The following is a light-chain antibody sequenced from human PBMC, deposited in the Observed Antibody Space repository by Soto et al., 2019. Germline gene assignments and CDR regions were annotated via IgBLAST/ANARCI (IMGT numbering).Light chain of an antibody. CDR3: QQYNTYST. Sequence: DIQMTQSPSSVSASVGDRVTMTCRASQGINSWLAWYQQKPGKAPKLLIYDASSLESGVPSRFSGSGSGTEFTLTISSLQPDDFATYYCQQYNTYSTFGQGTRLEIK. CDR2: DAS. J-gene: IGKJ5*01. V-gene: IGKV1-5*01. CDR1: QGINSW.